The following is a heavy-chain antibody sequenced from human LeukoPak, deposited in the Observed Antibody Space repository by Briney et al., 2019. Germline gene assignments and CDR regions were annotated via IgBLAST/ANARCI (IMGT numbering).Heavy chain of an antibody. CDR3: ARYAGLHGPFDI. D-gene: IGHD2-21*02. J-gene: IGHJ3*02. CDR1: GYSFPNFW. CDR2: IYPDDSDT. Sequence: GESLKISCPGSGYSFPNFWIGWVRQLPGKGLEWMGLIYPDDSDTTYSPSFQGQVTISADKSISSAYLRWGSLKASDTAMYYCARYAGLHGPFDIWGQGTMVTVSS. V-gene: IGHV5-51*01.